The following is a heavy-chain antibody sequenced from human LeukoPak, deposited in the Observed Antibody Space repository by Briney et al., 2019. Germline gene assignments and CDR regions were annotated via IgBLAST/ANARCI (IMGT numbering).Heavy chain of an antibody. D-gene: IGHD1-26*01. CDR3: AKDKWELPLGPFDY. Sequence: PGWSLRLSCAASGFTFDDYAMHWVRQAPGKGLEWVSGISWNSGSKGYADSVKGRFTISRDNAKNSLYLQMNSLRAEGTALYYCAKDKWELPLGPFDYWGLGTLVTVSS. CDR1: GFTFDDYA. J-gene: IGHJ4*02. V-gene: IGHV3-9*01. CDR2: ISWNSGSK.